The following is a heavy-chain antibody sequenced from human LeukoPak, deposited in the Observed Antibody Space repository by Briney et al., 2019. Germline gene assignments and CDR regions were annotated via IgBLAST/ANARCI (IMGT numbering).Heavy chain of an antibody. CDR2: IWYDRSNK. V-gene: IGHV3-33*01. Sequence: GGSLRLSCAAWGFTFSSCGMRGVRRAPGKGLEWGAVIWYDRSNKYYADSVKGRFTISRDNSKNTLYLQVNSLRAEDTAVYYCARDMPHGVTSPLDAFDIWGQGTMVTVSS. CDR3: ARDMPHGVTSPLDAFDI. J-gene: IGHJ3*02. D-gene: IGHD2-2*01. CDR1: GFTFSSCG.